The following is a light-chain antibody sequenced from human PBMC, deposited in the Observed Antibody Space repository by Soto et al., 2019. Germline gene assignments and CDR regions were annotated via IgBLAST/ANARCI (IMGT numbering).Light chain of an antibody. CDR2: DAS. CDR1: QSVGNY. Sequence: EVVLTQSPATLSLSPGERATLSCRASQSVGNYLAWYQQKPGQAPRLLIYDASNRATGIPARFSGSGSGTVFTLTISSLEPEDFAVYYCQQRSNWITFGQGTRLEIK. V-gene: IGKV3-11*01. J-gene: IGKJ5*01. CDR3: QQRSNWIT.